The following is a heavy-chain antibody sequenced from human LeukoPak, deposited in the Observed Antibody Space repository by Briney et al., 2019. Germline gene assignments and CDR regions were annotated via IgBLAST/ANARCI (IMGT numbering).Heavy chain of an antibody. V-gene: IGHV1-18*01. CDR2: ISAYNGNT. CDR3: ARGGRITMVRGANDAFDI. CDR1: GYTFTSYG. J-gene: IGHJ3*02. D-gene: IGHD3-10*01. Sequence: GASVKVSCKASGYTFTSYGISWVRQAPGQGLEWMGWISAYNGNTNYAQKLQGRVTMTTDTSTSTAYMELRSLRSDDTAVYYCARGGRITMVRGANDAFDIWGQGTMVTVSS.